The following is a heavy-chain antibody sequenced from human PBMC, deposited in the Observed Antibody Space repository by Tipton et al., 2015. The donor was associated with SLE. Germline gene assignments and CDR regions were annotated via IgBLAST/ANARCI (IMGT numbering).Heavy chain of an antibody. V-gene: IGHV4-34*01. Sequence: TLSLTCTVFDGSLSGYYWAWLRQSPGKGLEWIGEISHDGGANYNPSLESRGTISLETSKNQFSLKLTSVTAADTAVYYCARDGGQRVISGTYDFYYYGLDVWGQGNTVTVSS. CDR3: ARDGGQRVISGTYDFYYYGLDV. D-gene: IGHD6-13*01. CDR2: ISHDGGA. CDR1: DGSLSGYY. J-gene: IGHJ6*02.